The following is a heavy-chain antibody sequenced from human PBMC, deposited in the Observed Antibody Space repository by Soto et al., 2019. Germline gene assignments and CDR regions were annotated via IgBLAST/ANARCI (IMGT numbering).Heavy chain of an antibody. J-gene: IGHJ4*02. V-gene: IGHV3-30*18. CDR2: ISYDGIHK. CDR1: GFTFSTYG. Sequence: QVQLVESGGGVVQPGRSLRLSCAASGFTFSTYGMSWVRQAPGKGLEWVAIISYDGIHKYYADSVKGRFTISRDNSRNTLYLQIKSLRAEDTAVHRCAKEIIAVSGPWDFDNWGQGTLVTVSS. CDR3: AKEIIAVSGPWDFDN. D-gene: IGHD6-19*01.